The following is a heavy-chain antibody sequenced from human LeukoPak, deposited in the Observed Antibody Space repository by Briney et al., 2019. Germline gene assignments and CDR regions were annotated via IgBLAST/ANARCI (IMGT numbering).Heavy chain of an antibody. CDR2: INPSGGST. J-gene: IGHJ3*02. Sequence: ASVKVSCKASGYTFTSYYMHWVRQAPGQGLEWMGIINPSGGSTSYAQKFQGRVTMTRDTSTSTVYMELSSLRSEDTAVYYCALPFYSSGWSNASDIWGQGTMVTVSS. V-gene: IGHV1-46*01. CDR1: GYTFTSYY. CDR3: ALPFYSSGWSNASDI. D-gene: IGHD6-19*01.